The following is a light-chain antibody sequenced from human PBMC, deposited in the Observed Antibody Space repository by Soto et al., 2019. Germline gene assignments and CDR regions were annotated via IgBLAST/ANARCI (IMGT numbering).Light chain of an antibody. V-gene: IGKV3-20*01. CDR3: QQYASAPLT. CDR2: DAS. Sequence: EIVLTHSPDTLSLSPGERATLSCRASLTVTNNYLAWYQQKAGQAPRLVIYDASTRATGITDRFSASGSGTDFTLTIGRLEPGDFAVYLCQQYASAPLTFGQGTKVEVK. J-gene: IGKJ1*01. CDR1: LTVTNNY.